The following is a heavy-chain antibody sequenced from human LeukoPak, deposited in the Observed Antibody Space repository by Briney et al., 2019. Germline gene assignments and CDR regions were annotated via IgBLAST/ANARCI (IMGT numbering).Heavy chain of an antibody. CDR3: ARSHYYDSSGYYYYYYGMDV. D-gene: IGHD3-22*01. J-gene: IGHJ6*02. Sequence: GGSLRLSCAASGFTFDDYGMSWVRQAPGKGLEWVSGINWNGGSTGYADSVKGRFTISRDNAKNTLYLQMNSLRAEDTAVYYCARSHYYDSSGYYYYYYGMDVWGQGTTVTVSS. V-gene: IGHV3-20*04. CDR1: GFTFDDYG. CDR2: INWNGGST.